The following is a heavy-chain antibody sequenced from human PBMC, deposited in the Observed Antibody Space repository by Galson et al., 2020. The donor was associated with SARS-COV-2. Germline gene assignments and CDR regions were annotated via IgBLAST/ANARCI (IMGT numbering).Heavy chain of an antibody. V-gene: IGHV1-2*02. CDR3: ARDLLLEPRGFDP. J-gene: IGHJ5*02. CDR1: GYTFTGYY. D-gene: IGHD1-20*01. Sequence: ASVKVSCKASGYTFTGYYMHWVRQAPGQGLEWMGWINPNSGGTNYAQKFQGRVTMTRDTSISTAYMELSRLRSDDTAVYYCARDLLLEPRGFDPWGQGTLVTVSS. CDR2: INPNSGGT.